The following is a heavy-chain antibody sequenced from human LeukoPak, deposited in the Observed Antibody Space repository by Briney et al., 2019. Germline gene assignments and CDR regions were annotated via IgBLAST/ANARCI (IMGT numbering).Heavy chain of an antibody. Sequence: SVKVSCKASGGTFSSYAISWVRQAPGQGLEWMGGIIPIFGTANYAQKFQGRVTITADESTSTAYMELSSLRSEDTAVYYCARDQDTAMYYYYYGMDVWGQGTTVTVSS. CDR3: ARDQDTAMYYYYYGMDV. V-gene: IGHV1-69*01. CDR1: GGTFSSYA. J-gene: IGHJ6*02. D-gene: IGHD5-18*01. CDR2: IIPIFGTA.